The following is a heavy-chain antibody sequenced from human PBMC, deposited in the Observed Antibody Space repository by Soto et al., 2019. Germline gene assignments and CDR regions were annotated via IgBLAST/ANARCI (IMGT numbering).Heavy chain of an antibody. CDR3: ARDSPAIDY. CDR2: ISSSSSTI. V-gene: IGHV3-48*01. J-gene: IGHJ4*02. CDR1: GFTFSSYS. Sequence: EVQLVESGGGLVQPGGSLRLSCAASGFTFSSYSMNWVRQAPGKGLEWVSYISSSSSTIYYADSVKGRFTISRDNAKNSLYLQMNSLRAEDTAVYYCARDSPAIDYWGQGTLVTVSS.